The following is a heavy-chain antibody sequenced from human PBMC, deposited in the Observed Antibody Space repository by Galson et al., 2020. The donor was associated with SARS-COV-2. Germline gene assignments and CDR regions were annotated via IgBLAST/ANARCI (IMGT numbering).Heavy chain of an antibody. CDR1: GGSFSGYS. Sequence: SETLSLTCAVYGGSFSGYSWTWIRQPPGKGLEWIGYIYYSASSKYNPSLESRVTIAIDTSENRFSLKLTSVTAADTAVYYCVRQNYGDSYFDYWGQGALITVSS. V-gene: IGHV4-59*08. CDR3: VRQNYGDSYFDY. J-gene: IGHJ4*02. D-gene: IGHD4-17*01. CDR2: IYYSASS.